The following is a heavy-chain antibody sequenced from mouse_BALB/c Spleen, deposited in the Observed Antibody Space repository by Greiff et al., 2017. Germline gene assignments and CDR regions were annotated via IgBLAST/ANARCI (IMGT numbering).Heavy chain of an antibody. Sequence: EVQLVESGPGLVKPSQSLSLTCSVTGYSITSGYYWNWIRQFPGNKLEWMGYISYDGSNNYNPSLKNRISITRDTSKNQFFLKLNSVTTEDTATYYCARGGLGFAYWGQGTLVTVSA. CDR3: ARGGLGFAY. CDR1: GYSITSGYY. V-gene: IGHV3-6*02. J-gene: IGHJ3*01. D-gene: IGHD4-1*01. CDR2: ISYDGSN.